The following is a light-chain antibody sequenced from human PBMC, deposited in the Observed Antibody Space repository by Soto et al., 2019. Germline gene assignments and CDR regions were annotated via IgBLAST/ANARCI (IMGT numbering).Light chain of an antibody. CDR1: QSVTNW. V-gene: IGKV1-5*01. CDR2: DAS. CDR3: QQYTTYPYT. Sequence: DIQMTQSPSTLSASVGDRVTITCRASQSVTNWLAWYQQKPGKAPNLVIYDASRLQSGIPSRFSGSGSGTEFTLTISSLQPDDFATYYCQQYTTYPYTFGQGTKMEIK. J-gene: IGKJ2*01.